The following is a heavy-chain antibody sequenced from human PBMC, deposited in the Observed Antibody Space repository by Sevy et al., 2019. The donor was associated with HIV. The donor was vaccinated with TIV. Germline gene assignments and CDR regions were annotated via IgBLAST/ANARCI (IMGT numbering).Heavy chain of an antibody. CDR1: GFTFNIYS. V-gene: IGHV3-21*01. Sequence: GGSLRLSCAASGFTFNIYSMNWVRQAPGKGLEWVSSISSSSSYIYYADSVKGRFTISRDNAKNSLYLQMNSLRAEDTAGYYCARVGIDSSGYPFDYWGQGTLVTVSS. CDR3: ARVGIDSSGYPFDY. CDR2: ISSSSSYI. J-gene: IGHJ4*02. D-gene: IGHD3-22*01.